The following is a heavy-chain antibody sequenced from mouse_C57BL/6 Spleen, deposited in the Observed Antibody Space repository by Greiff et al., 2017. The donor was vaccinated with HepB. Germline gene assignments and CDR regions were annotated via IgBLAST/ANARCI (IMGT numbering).Heavy chain of an antibody. CDR1: GYAFTNYL. V-gene: IGHV1-54*01. Sequence: VQLQQSGAELVRPGTSVKVSCKASGYAFTNYLIEWVKQRPGQGLEWIGVINPGSGGTNYNEKFKGKATLTADKSSSTAYMQLSSLTSEDSAVYFWARGGGAYWGQGTLVTVSA. J-gene: IGHJ3*01. CDR3: ARGGGAY. CDR2: INPGSGGT.